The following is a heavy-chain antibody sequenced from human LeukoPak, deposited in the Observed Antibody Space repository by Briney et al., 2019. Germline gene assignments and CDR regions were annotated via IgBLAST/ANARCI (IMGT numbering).Heavy chain of an antibody. J-gene: IGHJ4*02. D-gene: IGHD5-12*01. CDR3: AREGPLVPTIPY. CDR2: IYYSGST. V-gene: IGHV4-39*07. Sequence: SETLSLTCTVSGGSISSSSYYWGWIRQPPGKGLEWIGSIYYSGSTYYNPSLKSRVTISVDTSKNQFSLKLSSVTAADTAVYYCAREGPLVPTIPYWGQGTLVTVSS. CDR1: GGSISSSSYY.